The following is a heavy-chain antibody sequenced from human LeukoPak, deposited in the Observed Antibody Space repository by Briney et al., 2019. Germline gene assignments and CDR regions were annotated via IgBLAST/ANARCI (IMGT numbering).Heavy chain of an antibody. J-gene: IGHJ4*02. D-gene: IGHD2-15*01. V-gene: IGHV3-23*01. Sequence: GGSLRLSCTVSAFRFGTYGMHWVRQAPGKGLEWVSGFGDSGGSMNNAASVKGRFTISRDNSRNTLYLQMSSLRVEDTAVYYCAARDPCSGGICYGLGYWGQGTLVTVSS. CDR2: FGDSGGSM. CDR1: AFRFGTYG. CDR3: AARDPCSGGICYGLGY.